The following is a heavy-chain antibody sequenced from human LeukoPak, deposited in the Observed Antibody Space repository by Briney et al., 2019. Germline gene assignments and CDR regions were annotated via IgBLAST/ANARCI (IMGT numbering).Heavy chain of an antibody. J-gene: IGHJ3*02. V-gene: IGHV3-30-3*01. CDR1: GFTFSSYA. CDR2: ISYDGSNK. D-gene: IGHD3-10*01. CDR3: AKDLITMVRGVIPFDAFDI. Sequence: GGSLRLSCAASGFTFSSYAMHWVRQAPGKGLEWVAVISYDGSNKYYADSVKGRFTISRDNSKNTLYLQMNSLRAEDTAVYYCAKDLITMVRGVIPFDAFDIWGQGTMVTVSS.